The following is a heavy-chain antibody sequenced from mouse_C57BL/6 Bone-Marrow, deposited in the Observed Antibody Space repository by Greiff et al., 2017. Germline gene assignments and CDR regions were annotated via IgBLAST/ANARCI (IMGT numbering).Heavy chain of an antibody. V-gene: IGHV1-50*01. J-gene: IGHJ3*01. CDR1: GYTFTSYW. CDR3: ARGEGAWFAY. Sequence: QVQLQQPGAELVKPGASVKLSCKASGYTFTSYWLQWVKQRPGQGLEWIGEIDPSDSYTNYNHKFKGKATLTVDTSSSTAYMQLSSLTSEDSAGYYCARGEGAWFAYWGQGTLVTVSA. CDR2: IDPSDSYT.